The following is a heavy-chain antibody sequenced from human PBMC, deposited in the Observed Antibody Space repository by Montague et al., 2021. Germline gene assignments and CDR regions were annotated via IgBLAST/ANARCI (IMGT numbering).Heavy chain of an antibody. D-gene: IGHD6-13*01. CDR2: INEDGGEQ. J-gene: IGHJ5*01. V-gene: IGHV3-7*01. CDR3: ARDRAAAGS. Sequence: SLRLSCAASGITFDYYWVSWVRQAPGKGLEWVANINEDGGEQNYVDSVRGRFSISRDNTKNSLYLQMNSLRVEDTAVYYCARDRAAAGSWGHGTLVIVSS. CDR1: GITFDYYW.